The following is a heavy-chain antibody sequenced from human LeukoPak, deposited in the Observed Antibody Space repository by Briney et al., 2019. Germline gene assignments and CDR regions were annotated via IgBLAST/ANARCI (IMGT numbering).Heavy chain of an antibody. V-gene: IGHV3-21*01. CDR1: GFTFSSYS. Sequence: GGSLRLSCAASGFTFSSYSMNWVRQAPGKGLEWVSSISSSSSYIYYADSVKGRFTISRDNAKNSLYLQMNSLRAEDTAVYYCARDRVPAASPYYGMDVWGQGTTVTVS. CDR3: ARDRVPAASPYYGMDV. CDR2: ISSSSSYI. J-gene: IGHJ6*02. D-gene: IGHD2-2*01.